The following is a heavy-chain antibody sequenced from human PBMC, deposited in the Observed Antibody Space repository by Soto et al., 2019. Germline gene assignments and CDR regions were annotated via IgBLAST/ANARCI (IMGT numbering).Heavy chain of an antibody. CDR3: ARDEGASSWYRLHAFDI. V-gene: IGHV1-3*01. Sequence: ASVKVSCKASGYTFTSYAIHWVRQAPGQRLEWMGWINAGNGNTKYSQKFQGRVTMTIDTSTTTAYMELRSLTSDDTAVYYCARDEGASSWYRLHAFDIWGQGTMVTVSS. CDR1: GYTFTSYA. CDR2: INAGNGNT. J-gene: IGHJ3*02. D-gene: IGHD6-13*01.